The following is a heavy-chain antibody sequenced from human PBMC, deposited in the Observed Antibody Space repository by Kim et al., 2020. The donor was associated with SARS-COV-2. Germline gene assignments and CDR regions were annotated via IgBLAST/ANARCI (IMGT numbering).Heavy chain of an antibody. J-gene: IGHJ6*02. V-gene: IGHV3-53*01. Sequence: GGSLRLSCAASGFTVSSNYMSWVRQAPGKGLEWVSVIYSGGSTYYADSVKGRFTISRDNSKNTLYLQMNSLRAEDTAVYYCARGGPYSSGRYSSSYYYSGMDVWGQATTVTVSS. D-gene: IGHD6-19*01. CDR3: ARGGPYSSGRYSSSYYYSGMDV. CDR2: IYSGGST. CDR1: GFTVSSNY.